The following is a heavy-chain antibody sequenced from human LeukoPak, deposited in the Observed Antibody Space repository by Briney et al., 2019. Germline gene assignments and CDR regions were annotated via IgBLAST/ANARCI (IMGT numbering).Heavy chain of an antibody. J-gene: IGHJ5*02. CDR2: IYHSGST. CDR3: ARGIAGRDGYNWGDNWFDP. Sequence: SETLSLTCAVSGGSISSGGYSWSWIRQPLGKGLEWIGYIYHSGSTYYNPSLKSRVTISVDRSKNQFSLKLSSVTAADTAVYYCARGIAGRDGYNWGDNWFDPWGQGTLVTVSS. V-gene: IGHV4-30-2*01. CDR1: GGSISSGGYS. D-gene: IGHD5-24*01.